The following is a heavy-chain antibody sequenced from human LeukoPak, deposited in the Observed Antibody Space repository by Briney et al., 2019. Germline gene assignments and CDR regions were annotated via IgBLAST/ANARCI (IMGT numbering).Heavy chain of an antibody. CDR1: GFTFSSYW. J-gene: IGHJ4*02. D-gene: IGHD3-3*01. CDR3: ARDRSQGYYDFWSGYSGDYYFDY. V-gene: IGHV3-7*01. CDR2: IKQDGSEK. Sequence: GGSLRLSCAASGFTFSSYWMSWVRQAPGKGLEWVANIKQDGSEKYYVDSVKGRFTISRDNAKNSLYLQMNSLRAEDTAVYYCARDRSQGYYDFWSGYSGDYYFDYWGQGTLVIVSS.